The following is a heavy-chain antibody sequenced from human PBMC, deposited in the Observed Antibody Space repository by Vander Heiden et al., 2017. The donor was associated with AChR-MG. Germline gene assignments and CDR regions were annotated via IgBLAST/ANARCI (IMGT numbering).Heavy chain of an antibody. V-gene: IGHV3-23*01. J-gene: IGHJ3*02. D-gene: IGHD3-16*01. Sequence: EVQLLESGGGLGQPGGSLRLSCAASGFTFSTYAMSWVRQAPGKGLEWVSLISGSGYSTYYSDSVKGRFTISRDNSKNTLYLQLNSLRAEDTALYYCAKDRGRMIADDFDIWGQGTMVTVSS. CDR1: GFTFSTYA. CDR2: ISGSGYST. CDR3: AKDRGRMIADDFDI.